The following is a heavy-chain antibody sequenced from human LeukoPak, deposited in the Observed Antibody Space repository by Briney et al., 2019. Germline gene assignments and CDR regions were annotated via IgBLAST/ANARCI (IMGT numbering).Heavy chain of an antibody. CDR1: GFTFSSYG. CDR3: AKDGIVATIYDAFDI. Sequence: GSLRLSCAASGFTFSSYGMHWVRQAPGKGLEWVAFIRYDGSNKYYADSVKGRFTISRDNSKNTLYLQMNSLRAEDTAVYYCAKDGIVATIYDAFDIWGQGTMVTVSS. D-gene: IGHD5-12*01. V-gene: IGHV3-30*02. J-gene: IGHJ3*02. CDR2: IRYDGSNK.